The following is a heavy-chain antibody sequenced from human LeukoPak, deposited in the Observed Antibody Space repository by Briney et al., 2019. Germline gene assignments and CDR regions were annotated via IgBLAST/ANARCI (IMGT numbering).Heavy chain of an antibody. CDR2: ISGSGGST. CDR1: GFTFSSYW. V-gene: IGHV3-23*01. J-gene: IGHJ4*02. CDR3: ARNGRYCSGGSCYYFDY. D-gene: IGHD2-15*01. Sequence: PGGSLRLSCAASGFTFSSYWMSWVRQAPGKGLEWVSAISGSGGSTYYADSVKGRFTISRDNSKNTLYLQMNSLRAEDTAVYYCARNGRYCSGGSCYYFDYWGQGTLVTVSS.